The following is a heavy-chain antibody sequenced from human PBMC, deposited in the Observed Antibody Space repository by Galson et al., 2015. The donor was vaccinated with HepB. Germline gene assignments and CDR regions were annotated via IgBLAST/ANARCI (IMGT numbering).Heavy chain of an antibody. J-gene: IGHJ4*02. Sequence: CAISGDSVSSYGAAWNWIRQSPSRGLEWLGRTYYRSKWWTDYAPSVKSRITIKPDTSKNQSSLQPNSVTPEDTAVYYCTSGSRYCSSDGCTLDYWGQGTLVTVSS. CDR1: GDSVSSYGAA. D-gene: IGHD2-2*01. CDR2: TYYRSKWWT. CDR3: TSGSRYCSSDGCTLDY. V-gene: IGHV6-1*01.